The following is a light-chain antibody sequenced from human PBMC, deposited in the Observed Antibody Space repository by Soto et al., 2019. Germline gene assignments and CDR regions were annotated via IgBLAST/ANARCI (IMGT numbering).Light chain of an antibody. J-gene: IGKJ1*01. CDR3: QQYDSSPWT. V-gene: IGKV3-15*01. Sequence: EIVMTQSPSTLSASPGERPTLSCRASQSVSSNLAWYQQKPGQAPRLLIYDASTRAPGIPARFSGSGSGTDFSLTISRLEPEDFAVYSCQQYDSSPWTFGQGTKVDIK. CDR2: DAS. CDR1: QSVSSN.